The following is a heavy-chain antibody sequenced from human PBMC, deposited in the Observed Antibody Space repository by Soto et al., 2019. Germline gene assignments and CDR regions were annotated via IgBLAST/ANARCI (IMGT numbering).Heavy chain of an antibody. CDR1: GYTFTSYY. Sequence: GASVKVSCKASGYTFTSYYMHWVRQAPGQGLEWMGIINPSGGSTSYAQKFQGRVTMTRDTSTSTVYMELSSLRSEDTAVYYCAREDRTSMGYYYYYYMDVWGKGTTVTVS. D-gene: IGHD5-18*01. J-gene: IGHJ6*03. V-gene: IGHV1-46*03. CDR3: AREDRTSMGYYYYYYMDV. CDR2: INPSGGST.